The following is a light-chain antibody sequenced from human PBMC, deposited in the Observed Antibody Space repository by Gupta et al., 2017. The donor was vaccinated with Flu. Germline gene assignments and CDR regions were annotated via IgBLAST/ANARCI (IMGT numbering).Light chain of an antibody. J-gene: IGKJ1*01. Sequence: DIVMTQSPASLAVSLGERATINCKCSQSVLYSSNNKNYLAWYQQKPGQPPKLLIYWASTRESGVPDRFSGSGSGTDFTLTISSLQAEDVAVYYCQQYYSTPWTFGQGTKVEIK. CDR2: WAS. CDR3: QQYYSTPWT. V-gene: IGKV4-1*01. CDR1: QSVLYSSNNKNY.